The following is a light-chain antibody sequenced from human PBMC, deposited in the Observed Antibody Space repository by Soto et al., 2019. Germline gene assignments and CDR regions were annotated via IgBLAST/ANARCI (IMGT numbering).Light chain of an antibody. J-gene: IGLJ2*01. Sequence: QSVLTQPPSASGTPGQRVTVSCSGIRSNIGSNTVNWYQQLPGSAPKLLMYSTNQRPSGVPDRFSGSKSGTSASLAIGGLQSEDEADYYCAAWDGSLNVVLFGGGTKVTVL. CDR3: AAWDGSLNVVL. CDR1: RSNIGSNT. CDR2: STN. V-gene: IGLV1-44*01.